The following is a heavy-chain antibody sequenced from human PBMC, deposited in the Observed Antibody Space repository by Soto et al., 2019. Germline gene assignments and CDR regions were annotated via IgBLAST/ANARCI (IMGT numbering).Heavy chain of an antibody. CDR2: IKPSGEGA. J-gene: IGHJ4*02. V-gene: IGHV1-46*02. CDR1: GDSFNSDY. D-gene: IGHD6-19*01. CDR3: AGQAGSRGWFYIDN. Sequence: QLQLVQSGAEVKRPGASVKISCKASGDSFNSDYVHWVRQSPGRGPEWMGLIKPSGEGAVYAEKFPGRLTLTRDTSTRTLNMELRSLRNQDKAMYFCAGQAGSRGWFYIDNWGQGTQVTVSS.